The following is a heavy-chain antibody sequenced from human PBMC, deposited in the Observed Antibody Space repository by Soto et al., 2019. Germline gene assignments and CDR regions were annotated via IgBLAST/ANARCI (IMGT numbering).Heavy chain of an antibody. Sequence: QVQLQESGPGLVKPSQTLSLSCTVSGGSISSAAYYWSWIRQHPGKGLEWIGYISHSGSTYYTPSLKSSVIISAYTSKNPISLNLTSGTAADTSVYYCAREYTYGSNFFDCWGQGALVTVSS. D-gene: IGHD5-18*01. CDR1: GGSISSAAYY. J-gene: IGHJ4*02. V-gene: IGHV4-31*03. CDR3: AREYTYGSNFFDC. CDR2: ISHSGST.